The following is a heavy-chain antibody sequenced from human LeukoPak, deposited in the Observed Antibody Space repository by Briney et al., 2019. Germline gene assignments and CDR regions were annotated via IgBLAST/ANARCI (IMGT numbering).Heavy chain of an antibody. CDR3: AREKVDSSSWYQYYYYYYMDV. Sequence: PSEALSLTCAVYGGSFSGYYWSWIRQPPGKGLEWIGEINHSGSTNYNPSLKSRVTISVDTSKNQFSLKLSSVTAADTAVYYCAREKVDSSSWYQYYYYYYMDVWGKGTTVTISS. V-gene: IGHV4-34*01. D-gene: IGHD6-13*01. J-gene: IGHJ6*03. CDR1: GGSFSGYY. CDR2: INHSGST.